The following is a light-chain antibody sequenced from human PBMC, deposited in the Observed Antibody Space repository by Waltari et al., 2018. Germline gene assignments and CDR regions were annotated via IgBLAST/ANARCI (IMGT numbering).Light chain of an antibody. CDR3: SSYTSSSTLA. CDR2: DVS. Sequence: QSALTQPASVSGSPGQSITISCTGTSSDVGGSNYVSWYQQHPGKAPKLMIYDVSNRPSGVSNRFSGSKSGNTASLTISGLQAEDEADYYCSSYTSSSTLAFGGGTKLTVL. CDR1: SSDVGGSNY. J-gene: IGLJ2*01. V-gene: IGLV2-14*03.